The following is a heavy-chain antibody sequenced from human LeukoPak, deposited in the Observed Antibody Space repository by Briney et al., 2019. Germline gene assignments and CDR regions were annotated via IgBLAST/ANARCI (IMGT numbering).Heavy chain of an antibody. CDR1: GFTFHDYA. V-gene: IGHV3-43*02. D-gene: IGHD6-6*01. CDR2: ISRDDGST. J-gene: IGHJ4*02. CDR3: AKHILLWGGIAARPEHY. Sequence: PGGPLRLSCAASGFTFHDYAMHWVPQAPGKGLEGVSLISRDDGSTYYADSVKGRLTITRDNSKNFLYLQMNNLRTEDTALHYCAKHILLWGGIAARPEHYWRQGTLVSVPS.